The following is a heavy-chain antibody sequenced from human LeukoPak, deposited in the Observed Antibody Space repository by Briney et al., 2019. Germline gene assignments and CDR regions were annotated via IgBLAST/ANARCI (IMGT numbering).Heavy chain of an antibody. CDR1: GYSFTSYW. D-gene: IGHD1-26*01. V-gene: IGHV5-51*01. J-gene: IGHJ4*02. CDR3: ARGWEPPGDYFDY. Sequence: GESLKISCSGSGYSFTSYWIVWVRQMPGKGLEWKGIIYPGDSDTRYSPSFQGQVTISADKSISTAYLQWSSLKASDTAMYYCARGWEPPGDYFDYWGQGTLVTVSS. CDR2: IYPGDSDT.